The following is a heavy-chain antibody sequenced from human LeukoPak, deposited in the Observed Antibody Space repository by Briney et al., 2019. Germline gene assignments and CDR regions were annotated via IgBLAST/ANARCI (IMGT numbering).Heavy chain of an antibody. D-gene: IGHD6-19*01. CDR3: ARAGEWLAPFDY. CDR1: GLTFSSYA. V-gene: IGHV3-23*01. CDR2: ISGSGGST. J-gene: IGHJ4*02. Sequence: PGGSLRLSCAASGLTFSSYAMNWVRQAPGKGLEWVSAISGSGGSTYYADSVKGRFTISKDNSKNTLYLQMNSLRAEDTAVYYCARAGEWLAPFDYWGQGTLVTVSS.